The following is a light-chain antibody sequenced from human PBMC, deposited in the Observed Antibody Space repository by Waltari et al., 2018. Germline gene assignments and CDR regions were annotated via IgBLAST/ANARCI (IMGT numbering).Light chain of an antibody. CDR3: QQSYSTPRT. CDR2: AAS. CDR1: QSITSY. V-gene: IGKV1-39*01. J-gene: IGKJ1*01. Sequence: DIQMTQSPSSLSASVGDRVTITCRAIQSITSYLNWYQQKPGKAPQLLIYAASSLQSGVPSRFSGSGSGTEFTLTISSLQPEDFATYYCQQSYSTPRTFGQGTKVEIK.